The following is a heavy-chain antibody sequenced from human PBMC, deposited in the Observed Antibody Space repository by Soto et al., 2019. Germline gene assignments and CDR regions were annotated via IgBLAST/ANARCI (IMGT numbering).Heavy chain of an antibody. CDR2: INHSGST. J-gene: IGHJ4*02. V-gene: IGHV4-34*01. CDR1: GGSFSGYY. D-gene: IGHD6-13*01. CDR3: ARGLLTGCSWYYFDY. Sequence: QVQLQQWGAGLLKPSETLSLTCAVYGGSFSGYYWSWIRQPPGKGLEWIGEINHSGSTNYNPSLKSRVTMSVDTSKNQFSLKLSAVTAADTAVYYCARGLLTGCSWYYFDYWGQGTLVTVSS.